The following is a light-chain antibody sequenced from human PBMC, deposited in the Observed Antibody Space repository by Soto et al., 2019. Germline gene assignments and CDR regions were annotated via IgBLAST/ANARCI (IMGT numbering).Light chain of an antibody. CDR1: QTVSSNY. Sequence: ELVLTQSPDTLSLSPGERVTLSCRASQTVSSNYVAWYQQKPGQAPRLLIYVTSARATGLPDTFSVSGSGADFTLTISRLVPEDVVVYYGEQYGSSPFNFGQGTKLESK. CDR2: VTS. J-gene: IGKJ2*01. CDR3: EQYGSSPFN. V-gene: IGKV3-20*01.